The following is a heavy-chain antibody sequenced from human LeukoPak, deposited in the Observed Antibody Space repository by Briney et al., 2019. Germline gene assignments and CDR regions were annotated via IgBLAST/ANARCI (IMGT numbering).Heavy chain of an antibody. CDR2: INPNDGAT. D-gene: IGHD5-12*01. V-gene: IGHV1-2*02. Sequence: ASVKVSCKASGYTFTGYYMHWVRQAPGQGLEWMGWINPNDGATKYAQKFQGRVTMSREASISTAYMELSWLKSDDTAVYYCARGVLAGYDYLGYRFYNRFDPWGQGTLVTVPS. J-gene: IGHJ5*02. CDR3: ARGVLAGYDYLGYRFYNRFDP. CDR1: GYTFTGYY.